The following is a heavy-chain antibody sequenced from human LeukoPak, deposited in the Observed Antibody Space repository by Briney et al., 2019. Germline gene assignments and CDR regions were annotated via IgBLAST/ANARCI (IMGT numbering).Heavy chain of an antibody. D-gene: IGHD3-10*01. CDR3: AKYYNSGTYSLDY. CDR1: GFTFSTYW. V-gene: IGHV3-74*01. CDR2: VSPDGSTT. Sequence: PGGSLRLSCAASGFTFSTYWMHWVRQTPGKGLVWVSRVSPDGSTTYYADSVKGRFTTSRDNAKNTLYLQMNSLRAEDTAVYYCAKYYNSGTYSLDYWGQGTLVTVSS. J-gene: IGHJ4*02.